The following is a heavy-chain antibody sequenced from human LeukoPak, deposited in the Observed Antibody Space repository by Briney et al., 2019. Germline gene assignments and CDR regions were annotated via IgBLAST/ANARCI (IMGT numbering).Heavy chain of an antibody. J-gene: IGHJ4*02. Sequence: GASVKVSCKASGYTFTSYYMHWVRQAPGQGLEWMGIINPSGGSTSYAQKFQGRVTMTRDTSTSTVFMELTSLTSEDTAVYYCARNSGSGLDHWGQGTLVTVSS. V-gene: IGHV1-46*01. CDR1: GYTFTSYY. D-gene: IGHD1-26*01. CDR3: ARNSGSGLDH. CDR2: INPSGGST.